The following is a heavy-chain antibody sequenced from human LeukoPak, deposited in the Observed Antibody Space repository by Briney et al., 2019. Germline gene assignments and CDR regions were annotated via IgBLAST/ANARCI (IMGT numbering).Heavy chain of an antibody. CDR3: ARHPLVVAATNHYYYGMDV. CDR1: GGSISSSSYY. Sequence: SETLSLTCTVSGGSISSSSYYWGWIRQPPGKGLEWIGSIYYSGSTYYNPSLKSRVTISVDTSKNQFSLKLSSVTAADTAVYYCARHPLVVAATNHYYYGMDVWGQGTTVTVSS. V-gene: IGHV4-39*01. D-gene: IGHD2-15*01. CDR2: IYYSGST. J-gene: IGHJ6*02.